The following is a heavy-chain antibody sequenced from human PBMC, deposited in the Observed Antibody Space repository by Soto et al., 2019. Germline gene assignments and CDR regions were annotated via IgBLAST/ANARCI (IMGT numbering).Heavy chain of an antibody. CDR1: GYTFTGYY. Sequence: ASVKVSCKASGYTFTGYYMHWVRQAPGQGLEWMGWINPNSGGTNYAQKFQGWVTMTRDTSISTAYMELSRLRSDDTAVYYCARDHYYDSSGYEVYYYGMDVWGQGTTVTVSS. CDR3: ARDHYYDSSGYEVYYYGMDV. D-gene: IGHD3-22*01. J-gene: IGHJ6*02. V-gene: IGHV1-2*04. CDR2: INPNSGGT.